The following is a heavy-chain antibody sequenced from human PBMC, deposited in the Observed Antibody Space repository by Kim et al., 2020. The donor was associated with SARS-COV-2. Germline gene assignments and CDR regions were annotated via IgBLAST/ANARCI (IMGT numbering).Heavy chain of an antibody. CDR1: GFMFSNYW. D-gene: IGHD3-10*01. J-gene: IGHJ6*02. V-gene: IGHV3-7*01. Sequence: GGSLRLSCEASGFMFSNYWMSWVRQAPWKGLEWVAKIKQDESEKYYVDSVKGRFTISRDNAKNSVYLQMNSLRADDTAVYYCARERGMSTSGSYYKGIEVWGQGTMVTVSS. CDR2: IKQDESEK. CDR3: ARERGMSTSGSYYKGIEV.